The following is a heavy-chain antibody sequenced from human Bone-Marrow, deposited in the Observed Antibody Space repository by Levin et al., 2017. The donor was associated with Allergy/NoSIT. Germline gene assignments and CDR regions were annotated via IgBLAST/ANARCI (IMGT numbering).Heavy chain of an antibody. D-gene: IGHD6-6*01. CDR1: GFIFDDFA. J-gene: IGHJ4*02. CDR3: ARGNSSEGPFDK. CDR2: VNWNGGSI. V-gene: IGHV3-9*01. Sequence: GGSLRLSCEVSGFIFDDFAMHWVRQAPGKGLEWVAGVNWNGGSIVYAGSVKGRFTISRDNAKNSLYLQMRSLRLEDTAFYYCARGNSSEGPFDKWGQGSLVTVSS.